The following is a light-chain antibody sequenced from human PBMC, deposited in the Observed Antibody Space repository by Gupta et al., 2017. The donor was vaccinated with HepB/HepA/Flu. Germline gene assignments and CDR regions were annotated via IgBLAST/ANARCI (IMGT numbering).Light chain of an antibody. CDR3: QSEESSRTDCV. CDR1: SSNIGAGYY. CDR2: NNN. Sequence: QSVLTQPPSVSGAPGQRVTISCAGSSSNIGAGYYVHWYQQLPGTAPNLLIYNNNNRPSGVPDRFSASKSGTSASLAITGLQTEDEADYYCQSEESSRTDCVFGTGTKVTVL. V-gene: IGLV1-40*01. J-gene: IGLJ1*01.